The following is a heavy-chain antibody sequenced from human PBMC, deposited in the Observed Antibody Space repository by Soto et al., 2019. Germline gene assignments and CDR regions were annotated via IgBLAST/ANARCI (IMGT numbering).Heavy chain of an antibody. J-gene: IGHJ4*02. CDR1: GFTFSSYW. CDR2: IKQDGSEK. Sequence: EVQLVESGGGLVQPGGSLRLSCAASGFTFSSYWMSWVRQAPGKGLERVANIKQDGSEKYYVDSVKGRFTIPRDNAKNSLYLQMNSLSAEDTAVYCCASVLYRSSWYWVWGQGTLVTVSS. D-gene: IGHD6-13*01. CDR3: ASVLYRSSWYWV. V-gene: IGHV3-7*05.